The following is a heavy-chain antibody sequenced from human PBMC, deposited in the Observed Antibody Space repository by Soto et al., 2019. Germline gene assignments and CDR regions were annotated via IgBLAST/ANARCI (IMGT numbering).Heavy chain of an antibody. CDR3: ARDAVSAGYYYYYGMDV. CDR1: GFTFSSYS. Sequence: GSLRLSCAASGFTFSSYSMNWVRQAPGKGLEWVSSISSSSSYIYYADSVKGRFTISRDNAKNSLYLQMNSLRAEDTAVYYCARDAVSAGYYYYYGMDVWGQGTTVTV. J-gene: IGHJ6*02. D-gene: IGHD3-10*01. V-gene: IGHV3-21*01. CDR2: ISSSSSYI.